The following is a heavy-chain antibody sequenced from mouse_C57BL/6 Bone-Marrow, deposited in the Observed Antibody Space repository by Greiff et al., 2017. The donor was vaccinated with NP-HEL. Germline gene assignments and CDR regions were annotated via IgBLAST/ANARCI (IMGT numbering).Heavy chain of an antibody. CDR3: TRRGSYYGSLFAY. Sequence: DVQLQESGTVLARPGASVKMSCKTSGYTFTSYWMHWVKQRPGQGLEWIGAIYPGNSDTSYNQKFKGKAKLTAVTSASTAYMELSSLTNEDSAVYYCTRRGSYYGSLFAYWGQGTLVTVSA. J-gene: IGHJ3*01. D-gene: IGHD1-1*01. CDR1: GYTFTSYW. CDR2: IYPGNSDT. V-gene: IGHV1-5*01.